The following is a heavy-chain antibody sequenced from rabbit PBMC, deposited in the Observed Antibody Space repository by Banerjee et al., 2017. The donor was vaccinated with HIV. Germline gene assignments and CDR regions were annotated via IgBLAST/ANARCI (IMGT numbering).Heavy chain of an antibody. J-gene: IGHJ4*01. Sequence: QSLEESGGDLVKPGASLTLTCTASGIDFSRYYYMCWVRQAPGKGLEWIGCINSSSRNVVYASWATGRFTISKTSSTTVTLQMTSLTAADTATYFCARGGDPYIWDYFNLWGPGTLVTVS. D-gene: IGHD1-1*01. CDR2: INSSSRNV. V-gene: IGHV1S40*01. CDR1: GIDFSRYYY. CDR3: ARGGDPYIWDYFNL.